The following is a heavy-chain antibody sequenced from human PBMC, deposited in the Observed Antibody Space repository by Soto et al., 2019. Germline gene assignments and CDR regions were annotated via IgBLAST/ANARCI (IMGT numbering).Heavy chain of an antibody. J-gene: IGHJ6*03. CDR3: ARGPYYDLIWNYYYMDV. V-gene: IGHV4-59*08. CDR1: GGSFVGHY. Sequence: QVQLQESGPGLVKPSETLSLSCNVSGGSFVGHYWGWVRQTPGKGLGWIGYIYYSGSTNYNPSLKSRVTISVDTSKNHFSLRLTSVTAADTAVYYCARGPYYDLIWNYYYMDVWGKGTTVTVSS. CDR2: IYYSGST. D-gene: IGHD3-16*01.